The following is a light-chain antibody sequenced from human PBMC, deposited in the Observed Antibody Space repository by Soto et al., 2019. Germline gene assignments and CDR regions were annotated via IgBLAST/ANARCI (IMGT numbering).Light chain of an antibody. J-gene: IGLJ2*01. Sequence: QLVLTQPASVSGSPGQSITISCTGTSRDVGSYNLVSWYQQHPGKAPKLMIYEGSKRPSGVSNRFSGSKSGNTASLTISGLQAEDEADYYCCSYAGSSTFVVFGGGTQLTVL. V-gene: IGLV2-23*03. CDR1: SRDVGSYNL. CDR3: CSYAGSSTFVV. CDR2: EGS.